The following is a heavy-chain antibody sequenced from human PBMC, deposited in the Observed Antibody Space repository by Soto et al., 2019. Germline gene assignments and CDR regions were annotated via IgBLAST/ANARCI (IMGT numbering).Heavy chain of an antibody. J-gene: IGHJ6*02. D-gene: IGHD6-19*01. CDR3: ARVGEGKQWLDGGDYYGMDV. CDR1: GFTFSSYA. Sequence: PGGSLRLSCAASGFTFSSYAMHWVRQAPGKGLEWVAVISYDGSNKYYADSVKGRFTISRDNSKNTLYLQMNSLRAEDTAVYYCARVGEGKQWLDGGDYYGMDVWGQGTTVTVSS. V-gene: IGHV3-30-3*01. CDR2: ISYDGSNK.